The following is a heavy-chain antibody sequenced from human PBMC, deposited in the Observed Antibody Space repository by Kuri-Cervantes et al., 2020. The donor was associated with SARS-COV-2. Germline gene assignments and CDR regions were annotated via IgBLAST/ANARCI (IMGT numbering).Heavy chain of an antibody. J-gene: IGHJ6*02. CDR3: ARDNGGTGTTSPDYYYYYGMGV. D-gene: IGHD1-7*01. V-gene: IGHV4-34*01. CDR1: GGSFSGYY. Sequence: SETLSLTCAVYGGSFSGYYWSWIRQPPGKGLEWIGEINHSGSTNYNPSLKSRVTISADTSKNQFFLKLSSVTAADTAVYYCARDNGGTGTTSPDYYYYYGMGVWGQGTTVTVSS. CDR2: INHSGST.